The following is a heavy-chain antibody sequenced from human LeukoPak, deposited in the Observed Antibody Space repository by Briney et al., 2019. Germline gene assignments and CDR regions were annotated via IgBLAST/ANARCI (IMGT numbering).Heavy chain of an antibody. Sequence: GGSLRLSCAASGFTFDDYTMHWVRQAPGKGLEWVSLISWDGGITYYADSVKGRFTISRDNSKNSLYLQMNSLRTEDTALYYCAKKVRGTDDAFDIWGQGTMVTVSS. CDR2: ISWDGGIT. D-gene: IGHD3-10*01. J-gene: IGHJ3*02. CDR1: GFTFDDYT. CDR3: AKKVRGTDDAFDI. V-gene: IGHV3-43*01.